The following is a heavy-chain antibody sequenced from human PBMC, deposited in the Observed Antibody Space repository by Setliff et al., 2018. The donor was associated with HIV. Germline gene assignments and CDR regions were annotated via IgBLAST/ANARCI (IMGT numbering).Heavy chain of an antibody. CDR1: GGSFTDLY. CDR3: ARGRKKTLAVSGTRYFDF. CDR2: ITHSGST. Sequence: NPSETLSLTCAVYGGSFTDLYWTFIRQSPGKGLEWIGEITHSGSTTYDPSLKSRITVSVDTSKNQFSLKLTSVTAADMGVYYCARGRKKTLAVSGTRYFDFWGQGTLVTVSS. V-gene: IGHV4-34*01. J-gene: IGHJ4*02. D-gene: IGHD6-19*01.